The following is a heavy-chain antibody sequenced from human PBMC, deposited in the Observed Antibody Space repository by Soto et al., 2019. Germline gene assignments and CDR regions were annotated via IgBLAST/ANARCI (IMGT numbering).Heavy chain of an antibody. D-gene: IGHD3-3*01. V-gene: IGHV4-31*03. CDR2: IYYSGST. CDR1: GGSISSGDYY. Sequence: SMSLTCTVSGGSISSGDYYWSWIRQHPGKGLEWIGYIYYSGSTYYNPSLKSRVTISVDTSKNQFSLKLSSVTAADTAVYYCARWWSGSRQGFDPWGQGTLVTVSS. CDR3: ARWWSGSRQGFDP. J-gene: IGHJ5*02.